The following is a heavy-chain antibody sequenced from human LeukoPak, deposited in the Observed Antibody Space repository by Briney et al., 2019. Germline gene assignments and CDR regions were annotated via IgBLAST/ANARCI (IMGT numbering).Heavy chain of an antibody. CDR3: ARNPPSVAANGHYYYMDV. CDR2: INPSGGST. V-gene: IGHV1-46*01. CDR1: GYTFTSYY. Sequence: ASVKVSCKASGYTFTSYYMHWVRQSPGQRLEWMGIINPSGGSTSYAQKFQGRVTITADKSTSTAYMELSSLRSEDMAVYYCARNPPSVAANGHYYYMDVWGKGTTVTVSS. J-gene: IGHJ6*03. D-gene: IGHD2-15*01.